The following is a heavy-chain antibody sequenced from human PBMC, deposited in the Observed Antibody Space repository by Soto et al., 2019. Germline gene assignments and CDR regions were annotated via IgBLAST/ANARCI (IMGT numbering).Heavy chain of an antibody. Sequence: QVQLVQSGAEVKKPGSSVKVSCKASGGTFSSYAISWVRQAPGQGLEWMGGIIPIFGTANYAQKFQGRVPITADESTSTDYMELSSLRSEDTAVYYCASQGAPGYYYGMDVWGQGTTVTVSS. CDR1: GGTFSSYA. CDR2: IIPIFGTA. CDR3: ASQGAPGYYYGMDV. J-gene: IGHJ6*02. V-gene: IGHV1-69*12.